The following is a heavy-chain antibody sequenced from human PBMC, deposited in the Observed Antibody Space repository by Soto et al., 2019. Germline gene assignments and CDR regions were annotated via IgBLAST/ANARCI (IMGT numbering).Heavy chain of an antibody. CDR3: ARHHDS. Sequence: SETLSLTSPVSGGTISSYYWSWIRQPPGKGLEWIGYIYYSGSTNYNPSLKSRVTISVDTSKNQFSPKLSSVTAADTAVYYCARHHDSWGQGTLVTVSS. CDR1: GGTISSYY. V-gene: IGHV4-59*08. J-gene: IGHJ4*02. CDR2: IYYSGST.